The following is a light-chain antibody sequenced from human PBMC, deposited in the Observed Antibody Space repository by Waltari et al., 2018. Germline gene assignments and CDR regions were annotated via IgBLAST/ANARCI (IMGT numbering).Light chain of an antibody. Sequence: EIVMTQSPATLSVSPGDRATLSCRASQMVSSNLAWYQQKPGQAPRLLIYGASTRATGIPARFSGSGSGTEFTLTISSLQSEDFAVYYCQQYNNWPPWTFGQGTKVEIK. CDR3: QQYNNWPPWT. V-gene: IGKV3-15*01. CDR2: GAS. CDR1: QMVSSN. J-gene: IGKJ1*01.